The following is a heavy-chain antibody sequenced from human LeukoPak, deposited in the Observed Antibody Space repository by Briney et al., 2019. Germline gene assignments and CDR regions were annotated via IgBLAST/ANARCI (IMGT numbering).Heavy chain of an antibody. CDR2: IKPNSGGT. V-gene: IGHV1-2*02. Sequence: GASVKLSCNASGYTFTGNYMHWVRQAPGQGLEWRGWIKPNSGGTNYAQKFQGSVTMTRETAISTAYMELSRLRSDDTAVSYGAGGVKVRGVYIDYWGQGTVVTVPS. J-gene: IGHJ4*02. D-gene: IGHD3-10*01. CDR1: GYTFTGNY. CDR3: AGGVKVRGVYIDY.